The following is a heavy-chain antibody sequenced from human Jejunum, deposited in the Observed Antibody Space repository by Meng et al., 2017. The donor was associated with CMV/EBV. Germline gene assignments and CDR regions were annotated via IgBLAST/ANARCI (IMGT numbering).Heavy chain of an antibody. D-gene: IGHD3/OR15-3a*01. J-gene: IGHJ4*02. Sequence: LPCSVSGGSIGGDTYYWTWIRQHPGKGLEYIGNVFYRESTYYTPSLRGRVTISLDTSKSQFSLKLRSVTAADTAVYYCARWTGEAIDSWGQGTLVTVSS. CDR3: ARWTGEAIDS. CDR1: GGSIGGDTYY. V-gene: IGHV4-31*03. CDR2: VFYREST.